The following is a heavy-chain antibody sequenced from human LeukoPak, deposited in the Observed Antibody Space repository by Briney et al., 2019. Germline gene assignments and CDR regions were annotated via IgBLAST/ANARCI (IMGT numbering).Heavy chain of an antibody. J-gene: IGHJ4*02. Sequence: GGSLRLSCTASGFTFSTYAENWVRQAPGKGLEWVSAISISAGTTSYADSVQSRLSIYRDNSKNTLYLRMNSLITEDASIYYCAKERNAWPTYFDSWGQGTMV. CDR3: AKERNAWPTYFDS. D-gene: IGHD1-14*01. V-gene: IGHV3-23*01. CDR2: ISISAGTT. CDR1: GFTFSTYA.